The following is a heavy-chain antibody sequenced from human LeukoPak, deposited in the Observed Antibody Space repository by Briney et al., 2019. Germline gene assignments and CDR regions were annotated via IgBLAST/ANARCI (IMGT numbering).Heavy chain of an antibody. CDR3: ARHVPSALRTGVVTSDWYFDV. CDR2: ICYSGSA. CDR1: GGSISSRNHY. Sequence: SETLSLTCTVSGGSISSRNHYWGWIRQSPGKGLEWIGSICYSGSADAKPSPNSRVTISVDPSKNQFSLKLSSVTAEDAAVYYCARHVPSALRTGVVTSDWYFDVWGRGTLVTVAS. J-gene: IGHJ2*01. V-gene: IGHV4-39*01. D-gene: IGHD2-21*02.